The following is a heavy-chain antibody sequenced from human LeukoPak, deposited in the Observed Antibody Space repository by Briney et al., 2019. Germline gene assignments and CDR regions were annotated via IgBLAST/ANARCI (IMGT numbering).Heavy chain of an antibody. Sequence: GASVKVSCKASGYTFTSYGISWVRQAPGQGLEWMGWISAYNGNTNYAQKLQGRVTMTTDTSTSTAYMELRSLRSDDTAVYYCARQPDCSGGSCSGVVDYWGQGTLVTVSS. CDR3: ARQPDCSGGSCSGVVDY. D-gene: IGHD2-15*01. V-gene: IGHV1-18*01. J-gene: IGHJ4*02. CDR1: GYTFTSYG. CDR2: ISAYNGNT.